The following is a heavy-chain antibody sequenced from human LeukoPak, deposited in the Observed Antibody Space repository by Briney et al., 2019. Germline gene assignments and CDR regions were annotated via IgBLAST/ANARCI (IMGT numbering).Heavy chain of an antibody. J-gene: IGHJ4*02. Sequence: GGSLRLSCAASGFTFSSYAMSWVRQAPGMGLEWVSAISGSGGSTYYADSVKGRFTISRDNAKNTLYLQMNSLRAEDTAVYYCAKEVYGDYGGDACYFDYWGQGTLVTVSS. CDR1: GFTFSSYA. V-gene: IGHV3-23*01. D-gene: IGHD4-17*01. CDR3: AKEVYGDYGGDACYFDY. CDR2: ISGSGGST.